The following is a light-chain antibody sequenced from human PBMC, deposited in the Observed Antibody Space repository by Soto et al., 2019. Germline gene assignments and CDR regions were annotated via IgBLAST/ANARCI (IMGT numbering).Light chain of an antibody. CDR3: QQYYSYPRT. J-gene: IGKJ1*01. CDR1: QSISSW. CDR2: AAS. V-gene: IGKV1-5*01. Sequence: DIQMTQSPSTLSASVGDSFTITWRASQSISSWLAWYQQKPGKDPKLLIYAASTLQSGVPSRFSCSGSGTDFTLTISCLQSEEFATYYCQQYYSYPRTFGQGTRVDIK.